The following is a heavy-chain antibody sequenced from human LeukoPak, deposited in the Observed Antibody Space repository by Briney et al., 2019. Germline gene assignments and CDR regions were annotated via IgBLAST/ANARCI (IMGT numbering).Heavy chain of an antibody. CDR2: ISYDGSNK. V-gene: IGHV3-30*04. D-gene: IGHD4-17*01. CDR3: ARDGMVVTTVSIPHYYYYGMDV. CDR1: GFTFSSYA. J-gene: IGHJ6*02. Sequence: GRSLRLSCAASGFTFSSYAMHWVRQAPGKGLEWVAVISYDGSNKYYADSVKGRFTISRDNSKNTLYLQMNSLRAEDTAVYYCARDGMVVTTVSIPHYYYYGMDVWGQGTTVTVSS.